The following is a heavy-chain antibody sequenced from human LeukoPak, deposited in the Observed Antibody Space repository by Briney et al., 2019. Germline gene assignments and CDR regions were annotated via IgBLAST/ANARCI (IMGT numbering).Heavy chain of an antibody. V-gene: IGHV3-21*01. CDR3: AREPYCSGGSCRYYYYYYGMDV. CDR1: GFTFSSYS. Sequence: GGSLRLSCAASGFTFSSYSMNWVRQAPGKGLEWVSSISSSSSYIYYADSVKGRFTISRDNSKNTLYLQMNSLRAEDTAVYYCAREPYCSGGSCRYYYYYYGMDVWGQGTTVTVSS. D-gene: IGHD2-15*01. CDR2: ISSSSSYI. J-gene: IGHJ6*02.